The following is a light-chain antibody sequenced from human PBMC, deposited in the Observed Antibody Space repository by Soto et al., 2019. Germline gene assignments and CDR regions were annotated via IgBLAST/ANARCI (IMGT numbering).Light chain of an antibody. Sequence: ALTQPASVSGSPGQSITISCTGTSSDVGGYNYVSWYQHHPGKAPKLIIYEATKRPSGVSYRFSGSRSGNTASLTISGLQAEDEADYYCTSYTITSPYVFGTGTKVTVL. CDR3: TSYTITSPYV. V-gene: IGLV2-14*01. CDR2: EAT. CDR1: SSDVGGYNY. J-gene: IGLJ1*01.